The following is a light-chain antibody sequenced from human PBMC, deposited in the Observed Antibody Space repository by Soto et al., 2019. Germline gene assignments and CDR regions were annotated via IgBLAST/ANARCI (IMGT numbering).Light chain of an antibody. CDR2: GVS. Sequence: EMVLTQSPGTLSLSPGEGVTLSCRASQSIGRNLNWYQHKPGQSPRLLISGVSTRVAGIPDRFTGSGAGTDFTLTISRLGADDFAVYYCQHYGASIWTFGQGTKVEIK. CDR1: QSIGRN. V-gene: IGKV3-20*01. J-gene: IGKJ1*01. CDR3: QHYGASIWT.